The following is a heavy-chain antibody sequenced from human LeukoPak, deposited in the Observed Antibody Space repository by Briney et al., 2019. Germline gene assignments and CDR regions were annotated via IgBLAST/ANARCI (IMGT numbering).Heavy chain of an antibody. CDR2: INPNSGGT. D-gene: IGHD3-10*01. CDR3: ASTLWFGESYFDY. V-gene: IGHV1-2*02. Sequence: ASVKVSCKASGYTFTGDYMHWVRQAPGQGLEWMGWINPNSGGTNYAQKFQGRVTMTRDTSISTAYMELSRLRSDDTAVYYCASTLWFGESYFDYWGQGTLVTVSS. J-gene: IGHJ4*02. CDR1: GYTFTGDY.